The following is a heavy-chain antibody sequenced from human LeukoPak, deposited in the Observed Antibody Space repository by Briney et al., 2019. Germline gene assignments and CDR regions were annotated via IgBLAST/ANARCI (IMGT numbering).Heavy chain of an antibody. Sequence: GASVKVSCKASGYTFTSYYMHWVRQAPGQGLEWMGIINPSGGSTSYAQKFQGRVTITRDTSTSTVYMELSSLRSEDTAVYYCAREGVPAANSAEYFQHWGQGTLVTVSS. D-gene: IGHD2-2*01. J-gene: IGHJ1*01. V-gene: IGHV1-46*01. CDR1: GYTFTSYY. CDR3: AREGVPAANSAEYFQH. CDR2: INPSGGST.